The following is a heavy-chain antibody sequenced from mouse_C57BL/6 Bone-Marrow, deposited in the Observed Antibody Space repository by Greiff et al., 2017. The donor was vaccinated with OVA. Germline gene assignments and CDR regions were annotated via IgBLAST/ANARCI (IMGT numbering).Heavy chain of an antibody. V-gene: IGHV1-7*01. J-gene: IGHJ3*01. D-gene: IGHD4-1*01. CDR2: INPSSGYT. CDR1: GYTFTSYW. CDR3: ARWDAY. Sequence: VQLQQSGAELAKPGASVTLSCKASGYTFTSYWMPWVKQRPGQGLEWIGYINPSSGYTKYNQKFKYKATLTADKSSSTAYMQLSSLTYEDYAVYYCARWDAYWGQGTLVTVSA.